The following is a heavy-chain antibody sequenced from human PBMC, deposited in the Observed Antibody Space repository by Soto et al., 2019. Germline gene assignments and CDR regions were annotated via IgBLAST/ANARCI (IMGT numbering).Heavy chain of an antibody. J-gene: IGHJ4*02. D-gene: IGHD6-19*01. CDR2: FSGRSGDT. Sequence: EVQLLESGGGLVQPGGSLRLSCAASGFTINTHAMTWVRQAPGKGLEWVSAFSGRSGDTYYAASVKGRFTISGDNSKNTVILEMTNLRAEDTAVYYCARDSSAWTNYFDSWGQGIQVTVSS. CDR3: ARDSSAWTNYFDS. V-gene: IGHV3-23*01. CDR1: GFTINTHA.